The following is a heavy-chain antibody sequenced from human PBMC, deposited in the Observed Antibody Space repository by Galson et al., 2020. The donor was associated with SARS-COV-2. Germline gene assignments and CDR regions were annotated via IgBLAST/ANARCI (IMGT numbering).Heavy chain of an antibody. Sequence: SATLSLTCTVSGGSISSYYWRWIRQPAGKGLEWIGRMYTSGNTYYNPSLKSRVTMSLDTSKNQFSLKLSSVTAADTAVYYCARERNYYYGMHVWGQGTTVTVS. CDR3: ARERNYYYGMHV. V-gene: IGHV4-4*07. CDR2: MYTSGNT. J-gene: IGHJ6*02. CDR1: GGSISSYY.